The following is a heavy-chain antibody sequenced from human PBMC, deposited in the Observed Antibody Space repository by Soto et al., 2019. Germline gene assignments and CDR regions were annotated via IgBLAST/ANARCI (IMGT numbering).Heavy chain of an antibody. Sequence: QVQLVQSGAEVKEPGASVKISCKTSGYTFTNYPMHWARQAPGQGLEYLGWISTGNGDTKCSQKFQGRISITWDSSATTSYIELSRLTSEDPALYYCASGHCSGDCYSDHWGQGTLVTVSS. V-gene: IGHV1-3*04. CDR2: ISTGNGDT. J-gene: IGHJ4*03. CDR1: GYTFTNYP. D-gene: IGHD2-15*01. CDR3: ASGHCSGDCYSDH.